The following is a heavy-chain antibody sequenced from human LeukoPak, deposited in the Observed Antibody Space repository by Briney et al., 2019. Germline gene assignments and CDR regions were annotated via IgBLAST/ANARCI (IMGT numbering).Heavy chain of an antibody. D-gene: IGHD1-20*01. CDR1: GFTVSSHD. Sequence: APLRLPCAASGFTVSSHDMTWVRQAPGKGLDWCSVFYMGGNKLYADSVKGRFTISRDNSKNTLHLQMNSLRAEDTAVDYCAREGITVTTEGYYYYYGMDVWGQGTTVTVS. J-gene: IGHJ6*02. CDR2: FYMGGNK. CDR3: AREGITVTTEGYYYYYGMDV. V-gene: IGHV3-53*01.